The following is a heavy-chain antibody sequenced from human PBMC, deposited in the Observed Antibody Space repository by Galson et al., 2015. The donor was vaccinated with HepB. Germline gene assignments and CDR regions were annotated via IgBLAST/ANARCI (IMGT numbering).Heavy chain of an antibody. CDR3: ARVSGHDAFDI. V-gene: IGHV3-23*01. CDR2: ISGSGSTT. D-gene: IGHD1-26*01. Sequence: SLRLSCAASGFTFSNCAMNWVRQAPGKGLEWVSTISGSGSTTHYADSVKGRFIISRDNSKNTLYVQMNSLRAEDTAVYYCARVSGHDAFDIWGQGTMVTVSS. CDR1: GFTFSNCA. J-gene: IGHJ3*02.